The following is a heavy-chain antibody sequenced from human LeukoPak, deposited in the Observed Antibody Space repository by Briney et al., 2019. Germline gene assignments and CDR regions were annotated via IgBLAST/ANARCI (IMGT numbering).Heavy chain of an antibody. CDR2: IYYSGST. D-gene: IGHD3-22*01. Sequence: SETLSLTCSLSGGSISSSNYYWGWIRQPPGKGLEWIGIIYYSGSTSYNPSLKSRVTISIDTSKNQSSLKLSSVTAADTAVYYCAGPLLTYYSDSSAYSWGQGTLVTVSS. V-gene: IGHV4-39*01. CDR3: AGPLLTYYSDSSAYS. J-gene: IGHJ4*02. CDR1: GGSISSSNYY.